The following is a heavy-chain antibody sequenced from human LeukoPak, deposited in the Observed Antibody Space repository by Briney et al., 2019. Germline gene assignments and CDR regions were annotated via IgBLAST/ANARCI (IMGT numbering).Heavy chain of an antibody. CDR3: ARDSDGSGSYLRY. CDR1: GGSISSGGYY. Sequence: SQTLSLTCTVSGGSISSGGYYWSWIRQHPGKGLEWIGYSYYSGSTYYNPSLKSRVTISVDTSKNQFSLKLSSVTAADTAVYYCARDSDGSGSYLRYWGQGTLVTVSS. D-gene: IGHD3-10*01. V-gene: IGHV4-31*03. J-gene: IGHJ4*02. CDR2: SYYSGST.